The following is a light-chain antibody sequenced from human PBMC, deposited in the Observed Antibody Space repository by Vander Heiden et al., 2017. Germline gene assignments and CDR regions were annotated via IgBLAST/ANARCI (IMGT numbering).Light chain of an antibody. Sequence: SYELTHPPSVSVSPGQTASITSSGDKLGDKYACCYQQKPGQSPVLVIYQDTKRPSGIPDRFSGSNSGNTATLTISGTQAMDEADYYCQAWDSSTVVFGGGTKLTVL. J-gene: IGLJ2*01. CDR1: KLGDKY. V-gene: IGLV3-1*01. CDR3: QAWDSSTVV. CDR2: QDT.